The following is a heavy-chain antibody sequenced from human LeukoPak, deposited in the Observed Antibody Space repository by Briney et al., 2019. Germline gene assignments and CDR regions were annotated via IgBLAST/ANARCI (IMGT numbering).Heavy chain of an antibody. V-gene: IGHV1-18*01. CDR3: AKNYYDHSCSYYFDY. CDR1: RYTFTNYG. J-gene: IGHJ4*02. CDR2: ISGYNENT. D-gene: IGHD3-22*01. Sequence: ASVNVSCKASRYTFTNYGLSWVRQAPGQGLEGMGWISGYNENTKYAQKLQGRGNMTADTSMSTAYLERRSLRSADTAVYYCAKNYYDHSCSYYFDYWGQGTLVTVSS.